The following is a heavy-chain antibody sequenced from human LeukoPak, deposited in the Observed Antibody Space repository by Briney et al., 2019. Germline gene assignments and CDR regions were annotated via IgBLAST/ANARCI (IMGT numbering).Heavy chain of an antibody. CDR2: IIPILGIA. D-gene: IGHD3-22*01. Sequence: GASVKVSCKASGGTFSSYTISWVRQAPGQGLEWMGRIIPILGIANYAQKFQGRVTITADKSTSTAYMELSSLRSEDTAVYYCARVVMDSSGYYRYYFDYWGQGTLVTVSS. CDR3: ARVVMDSSGYYRYYFDY. CDR1: GGTFSSYT. V-gene: IGHV1-69*02. J-gene: IGHJ4*02.